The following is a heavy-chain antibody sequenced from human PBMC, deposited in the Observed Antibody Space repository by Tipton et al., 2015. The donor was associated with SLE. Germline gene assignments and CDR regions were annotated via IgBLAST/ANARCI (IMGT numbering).Heavy chain of an antibody. Sequence: GLVKPSETLSLTCTVSGGSISSSSYYWGWIRQSPGKGLEWIGSMFSSGNTYSNPSLRSRLTIAADTSKNQFSLKLSSVTAADTAMYYCARLREELRWDSGSERPIAVDSWGQGTLVTVSS. CDR1: GGSISSSSYY. J-gene: IGHJ4*02. V-gene: IGHV4-39*01. D-gene: IGHD5-12*01. CDR3: ARLREELRWDSGSERPIAVDS. CDR2: MFSSGNT.